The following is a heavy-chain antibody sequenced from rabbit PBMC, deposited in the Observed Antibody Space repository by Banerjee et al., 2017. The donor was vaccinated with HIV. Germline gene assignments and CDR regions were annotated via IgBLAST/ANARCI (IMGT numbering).Heavy chain of an antibody. J-gene: IGHJ4*01. CDR2: IYAGSSGST. CDR3: ARDLAGVIGWNFNL. D-gene: IGHD4-1*01. CDR1: GFSFSSGYY. Sequence: QSLEESGGDLVKPEGSLTLTCTASGFSFSSGYYMCWVRQAPGKGLEWIACIYAGSSGSTYYANWAKGRFTISKTSSTTVALQMTSLTAADTATYFCARDLAGVIGWNFNLWGQGTLVT. V-gene: IGHV1S40*01.